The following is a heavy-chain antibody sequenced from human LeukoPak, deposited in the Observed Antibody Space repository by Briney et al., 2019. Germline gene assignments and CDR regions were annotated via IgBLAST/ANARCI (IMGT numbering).Heavy chain of an antibody. J-gene: IGHJ4*02. CDR1: GFTFSSYE. CDR3: ARNTYSDYYDSSGYSPGDFDY. Sequence: AGGSLRLSCAASGFTFSSYEMNWVRQAPGKGLEWVSYISSSGSTIYYADSVKGRFTISRDNAKNSLYLQMNNLRAEDTAVYYCARNTYSDYYDSSGYSPGDFDYWGQGTLVTVSS. V-gene: IGHV3-48*03. CDR2: ISSSGSTI. D-gene: IGHD3-22*01.